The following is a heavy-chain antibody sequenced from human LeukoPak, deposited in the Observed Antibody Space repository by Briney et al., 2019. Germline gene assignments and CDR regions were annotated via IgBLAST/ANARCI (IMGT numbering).Heavy chain of an antibody. CDR3: ARDAGITMVRGVDFDY. CDR1: GYTFTDYY. D-gene: IGHD3-10*01. Sequence: ASVKVSCKASGYTFTDYYIHWVRQAPGQGLEWMGWINPNNGGTKYAQKFQGRVTMTRATSISTAYMELSRLRSEDTAVDYCARDAGITMVRGVDFDYWGQGTLVTVSS. J-gene: IGHJ4*02. V-gene: IGHV1-2*02. CDR2: INPNNGGT.